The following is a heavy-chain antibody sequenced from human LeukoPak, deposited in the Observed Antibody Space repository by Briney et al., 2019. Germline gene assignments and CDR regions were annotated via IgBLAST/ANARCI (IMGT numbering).Heavy chain of an antibody. CDR1: GGSFEHYF. D-gene: IGHD3-10*01. CDR2: VYYSGST. CDR3: ASHRRSHGSEY. J-gene: IGHJ4*02. V-gene: IGHV4-59*01. Sequence: SETLSLTCTVSGGSFEHYFWSWIRQPPGKGLEWIGYVYYSGSTDYSPSLKSRLTISADTSKNQFSLKLSSVTAADTAVYYCASHRRSHGSEYWGQGTLVAVSS.